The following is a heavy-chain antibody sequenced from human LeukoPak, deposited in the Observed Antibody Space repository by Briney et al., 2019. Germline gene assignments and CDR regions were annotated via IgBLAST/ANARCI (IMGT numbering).Heavy chain of an antibody. J-gene: IGHJ5*02. D-gene: IGHD6-19*01. V-gene: IGHV3-23*01. CDR1: GFTFSSSA. CDR2: ISNNGGYT. Sequence: PGGSLRLSCAASGFTFSSSAMSWVRQAPGKGLEWVSAISNNGGYTYYADSVQGRFTISRDNSKSTLCLQMNSLRVEDTAEYYCARDWGSSGWYNWFDPWGQGTLVTVSS. CDR3: ARDWGSSGWYNWFDP.